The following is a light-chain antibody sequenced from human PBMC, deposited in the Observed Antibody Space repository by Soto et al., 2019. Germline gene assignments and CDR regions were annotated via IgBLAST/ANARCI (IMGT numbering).Light chain of an antibody. CDR1: QSVSSNY. CDR2: RAS. Sequence: EIVLTQSPGTLSLSPGERATLSCRASQSVSSNYLAWYQQKPGQAPKVLIYRASSRATGIPDRFTGSGSGTDFTLPISRLEPEDFAVYYCQQYGSSPLTFGGGTKVAIK. CDR3: QQYGSSPLT. V-gene: IGKV3-20*01. J-gene: IGKJ4*01.